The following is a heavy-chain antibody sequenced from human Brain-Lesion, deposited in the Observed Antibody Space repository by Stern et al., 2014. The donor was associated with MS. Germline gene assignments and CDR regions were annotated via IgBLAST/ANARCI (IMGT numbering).Heavy chain of an antibody. CDR2: ISYDGSNK. CDR1: GFTFSSYD. Sequence: VQLVESGGGVVQPGRSRRLSWAASGFTFSSYDLHWVRQGPGKGLEGVASISYDGSNKYYADSVKGRFTISRDNSKNTLFLQMNSLRTEDTAVYYCAKNPGGFTIDWGQGTLVTVSS. J-gene: IGHJ4*02. D-gene: IGHD3-3*01. V-gene: IGHV3-30*18. CDR3: AKNPGGFTID.